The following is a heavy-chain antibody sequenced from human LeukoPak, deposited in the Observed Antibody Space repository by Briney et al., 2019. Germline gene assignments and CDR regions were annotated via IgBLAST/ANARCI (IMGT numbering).Heavy chain of an antibody. V-gene: IGHV3-7*01. D-gene: IGHD3-3*01. CDR3: ARDQGFSYYFYYMDV. CDR2: INQDGSEK. Sequence: GGSLRLSCIASGFTLSSYEMSWIRQASGKGLEWVANINQDGSEKYYVDSVKGRFTISRDNAKNSLYLQMNSLRAEDTAVYYCARDQGFSYYFYYMDVWGKGTTVTVSS. J-gene: IGHJ6*03. CDR1: GFTLSSYE.